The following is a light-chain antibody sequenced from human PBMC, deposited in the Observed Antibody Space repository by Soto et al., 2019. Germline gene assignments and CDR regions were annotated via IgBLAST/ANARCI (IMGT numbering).Light chain of an antibody. CDR3: QKYGRSTIT. V-gene: IGKV3-20*01. CDR1: QSVTTF. Sequence: VLTQFPSPLALSRWEKASLSSRASQSVTTFVAWYQQKPGQAPRLLIYGASSRATGIPDRFSGSGSGTDFTLTIRRLEPEDLAVYYCQKYGRSTITFGQGTRLEIK. J-gene: IGKJ5*01. CDR2: GAS.